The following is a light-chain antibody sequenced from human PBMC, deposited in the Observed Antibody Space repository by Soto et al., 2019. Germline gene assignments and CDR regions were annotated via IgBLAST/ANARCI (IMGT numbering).Light chain of an antibody. J-gene: IGKJ1*01. CDR2: GAY. Sequence: DIQMTQSPSLLSASIGDRVTITCRASQHIATSLSWFQHKVGKAPTLLIYGAYSLQSGVPSRFSGSGSGTHFTLTISGLQPEDFATYYCQQRSSVPRTFGQGARVDLK. CDR1: QHIATS. V-gene: IGKV1-39*01. CDR3: QQRSSVPRT.